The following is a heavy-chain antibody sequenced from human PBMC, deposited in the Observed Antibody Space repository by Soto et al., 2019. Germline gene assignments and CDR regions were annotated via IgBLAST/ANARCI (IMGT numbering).Heavy chain of an antibody. V-gene: IGHV3-23*01. Sequence: VQLLDSGGGLVQPGGSLRLSCAASGFIFSNYVMTWVRQAPGKGLEWVSSISASGGSTYYADSVRGRFTISRDISRNLVYLQMNIPSADDTPVYYSAKVPLRPYYVDYWGPGTLVTVSS. D-gene: IGHD4-17*01. CDR2: ISASGGST. J-gene: IGHJ4*02. CDR3: AKVPLRPYYVDY. CDR1: GFIFSNYV.